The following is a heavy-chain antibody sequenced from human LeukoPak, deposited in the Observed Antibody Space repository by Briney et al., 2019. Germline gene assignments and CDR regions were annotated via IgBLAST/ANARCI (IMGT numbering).Heavy chain of an antibody. D-gene: IGHD2-15*01. CDR3: ARYSYKHDC. V-gene: IGHV3-9*01. CDR2: ISWNSGSI. J-gene: IGHJ4*02. CDR1: GFTFDDYA. Sequence: PGRSLRLSCAASGFTFDDYAMHWVRQAPGKGLEWVSGISWNSGSIGYTDSVKGRFTISRDNAKNSLYLQMNNVRAEDTAVYYCARYSYKHDCWGQGTLVTVSS.